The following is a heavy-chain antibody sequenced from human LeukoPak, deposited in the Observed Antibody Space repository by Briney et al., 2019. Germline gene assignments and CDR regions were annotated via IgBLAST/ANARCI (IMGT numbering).Heavy chain of an antibody. CDR1: GGSISSYY. Sequence: KPSETLSLTCTVSGGSISSYYWSWIRQPPGKGLEWIGYIYYSGSTNYNPSLKSRVTISVDTSKNQFSLKLGSVTAADTAVYYCARALSYGYDFWSGPADYYYGMDVWGQGTTVTVSS. CDR3: ARALSYGYDFWSGPADYYYGMDV. D-gene: IGHD3-3*01. CDR2: IYYSGST. J-gene: IGHJ6*02. V-gene: IGHV4-59*01.